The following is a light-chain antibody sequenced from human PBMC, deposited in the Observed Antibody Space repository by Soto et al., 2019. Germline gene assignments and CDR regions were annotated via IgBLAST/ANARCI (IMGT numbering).Light chain of an antibody. CDR1: QAISNY. CDR2: AAS. Sequence: DIQMTQSPSSLSASAGDRVTSTCRASQAISNYLAWYQQKPGKVPTLLIYAASSLQSGVPSRFSRSGSGTEFTLPISSLQPEDVATYYCQKYNTVPWTFGQGTKVEI. V-gene: IGKV1-27*01. J-gene: IGKJ1*01. CDR3: QKYNTVPWT.